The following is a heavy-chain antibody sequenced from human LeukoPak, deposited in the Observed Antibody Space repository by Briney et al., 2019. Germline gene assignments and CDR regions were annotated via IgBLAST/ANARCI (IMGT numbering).Heavy chain of an antibody. D-gene: IGHD5-12*01. J-gene: IGHJ4*02. CDR1: GFTFSSYW. CDR2: IYSGGST. CDR3: ARGKVATTPGAFDY. V-gene: IGHV3-53*01. Sequence: GGSLRLSCAASGFTFSSYWMSWVRQAPGKGLEWVSVIYSGGSTYYADSVKGRFTISRDNSKNTLYLQMNSLRAEDTAVYYCARGKVATTPGAFDYWGQGTLVTVSS.